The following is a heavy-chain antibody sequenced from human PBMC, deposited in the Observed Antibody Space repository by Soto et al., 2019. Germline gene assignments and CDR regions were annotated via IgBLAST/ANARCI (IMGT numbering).Heavy chain of an antibody. CDR3: ARESAGSGKNNWFDP. CDR2: IHRTGST. V-gene: IGHV4-59*01. D-gene: IGHD3-10*01. CDR1: RGSISSYY. J-gene: IGHJ5*02. Sequence: TSETLSLTCSVSRGSISSYYWSWVRQPPGKGLEWIGLIHRTGSTKYNPSLESRVTVSVDTSQNQLSLRLSSVTAADTAVYYCARESAGSGKNNWFDPWGQGILVTVSS.